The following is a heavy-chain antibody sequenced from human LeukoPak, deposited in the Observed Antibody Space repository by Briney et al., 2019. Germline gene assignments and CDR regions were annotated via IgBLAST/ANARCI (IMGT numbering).Heavy chain of an antibody. V-gene: IGHV1-69*13. D-gene: IGHD3-3*01. CDR3: AAGGAYEFRDDY. CDR2: IIPIYGRA. Sequence: SVKVSCKASGGSSTSYGISWVRQAPGQGLEWMGKIIPIYGRANYGQKFQGRVTITADELTTTSYMELSSLTAEDMAVYYCAAGGAYEFRDDYWGQGTLVTVSS. J-gene: IGHJ4*02. CDR1: GGSSTSYG.